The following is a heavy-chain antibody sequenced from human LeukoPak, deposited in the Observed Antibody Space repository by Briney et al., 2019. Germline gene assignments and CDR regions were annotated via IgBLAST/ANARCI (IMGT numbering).Heavy chain of an antibody. CDR1: GGTFSSYA. V-gene: IGHV1-69*13. D-gene: IGHD3-22*01. Sequence: SVKVSCKASGGTFSSYAISWVRQAPGQGLEWMGGIIPIFGTANYAQKFQGRVTITADESTSTAYMELSSLRSADTAVYYCATAMRWPYYYASSGYGSWGMDVWGQGTTVTVSS. CDR2: IIPIFGTA. J-gene: IGHJ6*02. CDR3: ATAMRWPYYYASSGYGSWGMDV.